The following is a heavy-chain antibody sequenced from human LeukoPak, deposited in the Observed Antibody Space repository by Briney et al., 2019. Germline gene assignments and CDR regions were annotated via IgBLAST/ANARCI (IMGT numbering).Heavy chain of an antibody. V-gene: IGHV3-7*01. CDR2: IKQDGSEK. CDR1: GFTFSSYW. D-gene: IGHD6-6*01. CDR3: ARDQLHSSSKYMDV. Sequence: GGSLRLSCAASGFTFSSYWMSWVRQAPGKGLEWVANIKQDGSEKYYVDSVKGRFTISRDNAKNSLYLQMNSLRAEDTAVYYCARDQLHSSSKYMDVWGKGTTVTVSS. J-gene: IGHJ6*03.